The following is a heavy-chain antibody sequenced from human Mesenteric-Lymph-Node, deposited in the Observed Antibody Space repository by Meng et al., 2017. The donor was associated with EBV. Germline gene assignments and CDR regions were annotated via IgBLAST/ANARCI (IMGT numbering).Heavy chain of an antibody. D-gene: IGHD3-9*01. CDR3: ARFDWLAHF. CDR2: INTNTGNP. V-gene: IGHV7-4-1*02. Sequence: QVQLVQSWSELRKPGASVKISCKASGYIFNKYEMNWIRQAPGQGLEWMGWINTNTGNPTYAQDFTGRFVFSVDTSVSTAYLQISSLESDDTAVYYCARFDWLAHFWGQGTLVTVSS. CDR1: GYIFNKYE. J-gene: IGHJ4*02.